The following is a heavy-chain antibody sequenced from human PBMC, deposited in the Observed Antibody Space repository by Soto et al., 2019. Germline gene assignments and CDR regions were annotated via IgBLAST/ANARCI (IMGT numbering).Heavy chain of an antibody. Sequence: QVHLVESGGGVVQPGRSLRVSCAASGFTFSNYAMHWVRQAPGKGLEWVAVVSYDGSKQFYADSVEGRFTISRDSSKSTLYLHMVNLRDEDTAVYYCARDRVYYYDNSGYYNFDYWGQGTLVTVSS. J-gene: IGHJ4*02. V-gene: IGHV3-30-3*01. CDR3: ARDRVYYYDNSGYYNFDY. CDR1: GFTFSNYA. CDR2: VSYDGSKQ. D-gene: IGHD3-22*01.